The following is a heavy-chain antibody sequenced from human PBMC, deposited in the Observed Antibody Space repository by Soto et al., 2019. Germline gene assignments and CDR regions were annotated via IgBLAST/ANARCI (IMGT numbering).Heavy chain of an antibody. V-gene: IGHV3-30*18. CDR3: AKDGYSSGPSDY. Sequence: PGGSLRLSCAASGFTFSSYVMHWVRQAPGKGLEWVAVISDDGSNKYYADPVKGRFTISRDNSKNTLYLQMNSLRAEDTAVYYCAKDGYSSGPSDYWGQGTLVTVSS. J-gene: IGHJ4*02. CDR2: ISDDGSNK. D-gene: IGHD6-19*01. CDR1: GFTFSSYV.